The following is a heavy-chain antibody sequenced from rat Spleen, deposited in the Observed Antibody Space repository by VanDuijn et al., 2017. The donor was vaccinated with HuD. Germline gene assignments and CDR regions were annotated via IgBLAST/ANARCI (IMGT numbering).Heavy chain of an antibody. J-gene: IGHJ2*01. CDR1: GFTFSDYY. D-gene: IGHD1-1*01. V-gene: IGHV5-29*01. CDR2: INYDGSRT. Sequence: EVQLVESAGGLVQPGGSLKLSCAASGFTFSDYYMAWVRQAPTKGLEWVATINYDGSRTDYRDSVKGRFTISRDNAKSTLYLQMDSLRSEDTATYYCAKTNYYSGDFDYWGQGVMVTVSS. CDR3: AKTNYYSGDFDY.